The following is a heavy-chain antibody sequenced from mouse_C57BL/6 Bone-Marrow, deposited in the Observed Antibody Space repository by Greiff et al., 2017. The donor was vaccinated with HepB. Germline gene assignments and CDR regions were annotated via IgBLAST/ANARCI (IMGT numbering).Heavy chain of an antibody. Sequence: VHVKQSGTVLARPGASVKMSCKTSGYTFTSYWMHWVKQRPGQGLEWIGAIYPGNSDTSYNQKFKGKAKLTAVTSASTAYMELSSLTNEDSAVYYCKRWLLRLTGSYYFDYWGQGTTLTVSS. CDR2: IYPGNSDT. J-gene: IGHJ2*01. CDR1: GYTFTSYW. V-gene: IGHV1-5*01. D-gene: IGHD1-2*01. CDR3: KRWLLRLTGSYYFDY.